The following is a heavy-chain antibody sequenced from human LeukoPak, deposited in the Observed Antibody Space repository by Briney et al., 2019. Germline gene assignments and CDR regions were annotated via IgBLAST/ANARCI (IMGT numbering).Heavy chain of an antibody. J-gene: IGHJ4*02. V-gene: IGHV1-2*02. CDR3: ARENQWLAYDY. CDR1: GYTFTDNY. D-gene: IGHD6-19*01. Sequence: ASVKVSCRASGYTFTDNYMHWVRQAPGQGLEWVGRIIPNSGDTLYAQKFKGRVTMTRDTSISTAYMELSRLRSDDTAVYYCARENQWLAYDYWGQGTLVTVSS. CDR2: IIPNSGDT.